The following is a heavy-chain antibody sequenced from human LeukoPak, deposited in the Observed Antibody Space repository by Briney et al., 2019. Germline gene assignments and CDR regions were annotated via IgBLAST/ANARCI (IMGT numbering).Heavy chain of an antibody. CDR1: GFTFSSFW. CDR2: IKPDGSEK. V-gene: IGHV3-7*04. CDR3: ARFGAPYGMDV. J-gene: IGHJ6*02. Sequence: GGSLRLSCAATGFTFSSFWMTWVRQAPGKGLEWVANIKPDGSEKYYVDSVKGRFTISRDNAKNSLFLQMNSLRAEDAAVYYCARFGAPYGMDVWGQGTTVTVSS. D-gene: IGHD3-16*01.